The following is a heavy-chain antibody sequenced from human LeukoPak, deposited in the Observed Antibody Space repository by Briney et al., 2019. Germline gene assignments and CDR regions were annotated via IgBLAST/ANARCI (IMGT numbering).Heavy chain of an antibody. CDR1: GYTFTGYY. Sequence: ASVKVSCKASGYTFTGYYMHWVRQAPGQGLEWMGWINPNSGGTNYAQKFQGRVTMTRDTSISTAYMELSRLRSDDTAVYYCARSPWGGGYYFDYWGQGTLVTVSS. CDR3: ARSPWGGGYYFDY. D-gene: IGHD3-16*01. J-gene: IGHJ4*02. V-gene: IGHV1-2*02. CDR2: INPNSGGT.